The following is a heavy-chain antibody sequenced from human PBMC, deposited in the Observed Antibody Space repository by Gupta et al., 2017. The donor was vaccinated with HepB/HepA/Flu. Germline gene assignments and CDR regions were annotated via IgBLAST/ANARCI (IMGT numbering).Heavy chain of an antibody. J-gene: IGHJ4*02. D-gene: IGHD3-3*01. V-gene: IGHV4-34*01. CDR1: GGSFSGYY. Sequence: QVQLQQWGAGLLKPSETLSLTCAVYGGSFSGYYWSCIRPPPGKGLEWIGEINHSGSTNYNPSLKSRVTISVDTSKNQFALKLSSVTAADTAVDYCARGAGYYDCWSGYYFDYWGQGTLVTVSS. CDR3: ARGAGYYDCWSGYYFDY. CDR2: INHSGST.